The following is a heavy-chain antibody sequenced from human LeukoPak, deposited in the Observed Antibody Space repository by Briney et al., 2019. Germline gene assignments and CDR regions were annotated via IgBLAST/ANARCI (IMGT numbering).Heavy chain of an antibody. J-gene: IGHJ4*02. V-gene: IGHV3-7*04. Sequence: GGSLRLSCAASGFTFTTYWMTWVRQAPGKGLEWVANIKHDGSGQYYVDSVKGRFTISRDNAKNSLYLQMNSLRAEDTAVYYCARAWGLGFDYWGQGTLVTVSS. CDR3: ARAWGLGFDY. D-gene: IGHD3/OR15-3a*01. CDR2: IKHDGSGQ. CDR1: GFTFTTYW.